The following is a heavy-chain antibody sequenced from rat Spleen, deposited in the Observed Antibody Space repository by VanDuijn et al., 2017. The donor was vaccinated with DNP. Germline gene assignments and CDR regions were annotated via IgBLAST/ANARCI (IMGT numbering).Heavy chain of an antibody. CDR3: ARPDYSTGSFYFAY. CDR1: GFTFSDYY. Sequence: EVQLVESGGDLVQPGRSLKLSCAASGFTFSDYYMAWVRQAPTKGLEWVASISYDGGNTYYRDSVKGRFTISRDDAKNILNLQMDSLGSEDTAGYYCARPDYSTGSFYFAYWGQGVMVTVSS. D-gene: IGHD5-1*01. CDR2: ISYDGGNT. J-gene: IGHJ2*01. V-gene: IGHV5-20*01.